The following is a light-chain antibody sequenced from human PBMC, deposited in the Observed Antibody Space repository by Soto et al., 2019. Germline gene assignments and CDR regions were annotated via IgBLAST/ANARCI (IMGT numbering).Light chain of an antibody. V-gene: IGKV1-9*01. Sequence: DIQMTQSPSSLSASVGDRVTITCRAGQYIGRYLNWYQQKPGKAPKLLIHATSTLQSGVPSRLSGSGSGTEFTLTISSLQPEDFATYYCQQLSNYPITFGQGTRLEIK. CDR1: QYIGRY. CDR3: QQLSNYPIT. CDR2: ATS. J-gene: IGKJ5*01.